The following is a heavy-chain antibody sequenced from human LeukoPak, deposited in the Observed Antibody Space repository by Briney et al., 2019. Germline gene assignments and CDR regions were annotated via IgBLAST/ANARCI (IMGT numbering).Heavy chain of an antibody. Sequence: TGGSLRLSCAASGFTLSSYAMSWVRQGPGKGLEWVSAISVSGNTYHADSVKGRFTISRDSSKNTLYLQMNSLRAEDTAVYYCARVATISRSLNYWGQGTLVTVSS. D-gene: IGHD5-12*01. CDR2: ISVSGNT. J-gene: IGHJ4*02. V-gene: IGHV3-23*01. CDR1: GFTLSSYA. CDR3: ARVATISRSLNY.